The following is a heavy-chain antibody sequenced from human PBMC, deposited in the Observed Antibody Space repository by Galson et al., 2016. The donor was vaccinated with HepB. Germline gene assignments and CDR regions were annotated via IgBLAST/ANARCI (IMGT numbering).Heavy chain of an antibody. J-gene: IGHJ4*02. V-gene: IGHV1-18*04. CDR1: GYTFTNYG. CDR3: ARDTAVRGVITHGY. CDR2: ISAYNGNT. Sequence: SVKVSCKASGYTFTNYGINWVRQAPGQGLEWMGWISAYNGNTNYAQKLQGRVTMTTDTYTSTAYMELRSLRSDDTAVYYCARDTAVRGVITHGYWGQGTLVTVSS. D-gene: IGHD3-10*01.